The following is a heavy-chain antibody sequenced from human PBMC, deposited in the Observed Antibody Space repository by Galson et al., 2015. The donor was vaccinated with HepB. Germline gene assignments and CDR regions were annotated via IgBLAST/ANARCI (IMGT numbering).Heavy chain of an antibody. D-gene: IGHD3-22*01. CDR1: GYSISSGYY. CDR2: IYHSGST. J-gene: IGHJ3*02. CDR3: AWPSSGYYYVNDAFDI. Sequence: LSLTCAVSGYSISSGYYWGWIRQPPGKGLEWIGSIYHSGSTYYNPSLKSRVTISVDTSKNQFSLKLSSVTAADTAVYYCAWPSSGYYYVNDAFDIWGQGTMVTVSS. V-gene: IGHV4-38-2*01.